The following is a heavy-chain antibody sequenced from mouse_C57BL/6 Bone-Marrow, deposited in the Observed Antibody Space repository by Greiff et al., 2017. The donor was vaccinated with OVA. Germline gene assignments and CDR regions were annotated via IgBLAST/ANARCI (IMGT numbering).Heavy chain of an antibody. CDR1: GYTFTSYW. CDR3: TTRDTVVADYAMDY. Sequence: VQLQQPGAELVKPGASVKVSCKASGYTFTSYWMHWVKQRPGQGLEWIGRIHPSDSDTNYNQKFKGKATMTADTSSNTAYLQLSSLTSEDTAVYYCTTRDTVVADYAMDYWGQGTSVTVSS. J-gene: IGHJ4*01. D-gene: IGHD1-1*01. CDR2: IHPSDSDT. V-gene: IGHV1-74*01.